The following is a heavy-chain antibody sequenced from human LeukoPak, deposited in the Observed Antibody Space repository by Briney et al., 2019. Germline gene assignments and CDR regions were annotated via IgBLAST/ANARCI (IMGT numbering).Heavy chain of an antibody. CDR3: ARGPSYYYDSSGYCLPDY. V-gene: IGHV1-18*01. J-gene: IGHJ4*02. CDR1: GYTFTSYG. CDR2: ISAYNGNT. Sequence: ASVKVSCKASGYTFTSYGISWVRQAPGQGLEWMGWISAYNGNTNYAQKLQGRVTMTTDTSTSTAYMELRSLRSDDTAVYYCARGPSYYYDSSGYCLPDYWGQGTLVTVSS. D-gene: IGHD3-22*01.